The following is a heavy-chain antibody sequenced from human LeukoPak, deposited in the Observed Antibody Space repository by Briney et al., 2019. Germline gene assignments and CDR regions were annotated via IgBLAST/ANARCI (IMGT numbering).Heavy chain of an antibody. J-gene: IGHJ4*02. CDR2: ISAYNGNT. CDR1: GYTFTSYG. D-gene: IGHD3-22*01. V-gene: IGHV1-18*01. CDR3: ARVGTYYYDSSGYYFFDY. Sequence: GASVKVSCKASGYTFTSYGISWVRQAPGQGLEWMGWISAYNGNTNYAQKLQGRVTMTTDTSTSTAYMELRSLRSDDTAVYYCARVGTYYYDSSGYYFFDYWGQGTLVTVSS.